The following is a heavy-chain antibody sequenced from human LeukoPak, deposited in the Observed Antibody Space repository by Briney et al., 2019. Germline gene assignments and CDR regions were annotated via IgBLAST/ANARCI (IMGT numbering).Heavy chain of an antibody. D-gene: IGHD1-26*01. Sequence: SETLSLTCAVYGGSFSGYYWSRIRQPPGKGLEWIGEINHSGSTNYNPSLKSRVTISVDTSKNQFSLKLSSVTAADTAVYYCARGRIVGATICYFDYWGQGTLVTVSS. CDR1: GGSFSGYY. CDR2: INHSGST. V-gene: IGHV4-34*01. CDR3: ARGRIVGATICYFDY. J-gene: IGHJ4*02.